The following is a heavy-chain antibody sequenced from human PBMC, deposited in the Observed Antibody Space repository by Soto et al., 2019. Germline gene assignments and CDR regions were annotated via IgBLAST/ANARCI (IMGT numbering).Heavy chain of an antibody. CDR2: IGRSGETI. D-gene: IGHD6-6*01. CDR3: ARDSRGGAARRPTFYY. J-gene: IGHJ4*02. Sequence: LSLSRARSGFAFGSFEMNCVRQTPGPGLEWLSYIGRSGETIYYADSVKGRFTISRDNAKSSLFLQMNGLRDEDTGIYYCARDSRGGAARRPTFYYWGRGTLVTVSS. V-gene: IGHV3-48*03. CDR1: GFAFGSFE.